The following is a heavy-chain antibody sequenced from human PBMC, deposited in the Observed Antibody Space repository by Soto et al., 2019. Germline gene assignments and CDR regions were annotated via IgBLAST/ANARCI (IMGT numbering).Heavy chain of an antibody. D-gene: IGHD3-10*01. CDR2: ISSSSSYI. CDR3: ASLLWFGEFGNSNWFDP. J-gene: IGHJ5*02. V-gene: IGHV3-21*01. Sequence: VGSLRLSCAASGFTFSSYSMNWVRQAPGKGLEWVSSISSSSSYIYYADSVKGRFTISRDNAKNSLYLQMNSLRAEDTAVYYCASLLWFGEFGNSNWFDPWGQGTLVTVSS. CDR1: GFTFSSYS.